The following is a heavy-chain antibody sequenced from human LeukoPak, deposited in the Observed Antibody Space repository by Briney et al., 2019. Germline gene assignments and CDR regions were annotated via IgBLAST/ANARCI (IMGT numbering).Heavy chain of an antibody. V-gene: IGHV1-8*01. J-gene: IGHJ4*02. CDR2: MNPNSGNT. CDR1: GYTFTSYD. D-gene: IGHD3-9*01. CDR3: ARSVRYFDWLLPNGFDY. Sequence: ASVKVSCKASGYTFTSYDINRVRQATGQGLEWMGWMNPNSGNTGYAQKFQGRVTMTRNTSISTAYMELSSLRSEDTAVYYCARSVRYFDWLLPNGFDYWGQGTLVTVSS.